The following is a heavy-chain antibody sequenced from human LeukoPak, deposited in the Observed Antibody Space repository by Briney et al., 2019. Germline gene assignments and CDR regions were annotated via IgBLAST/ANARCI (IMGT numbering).Heavy chain of an antibody. J-gene: IGHJ6*02. V-gene: IGHV3-30*18. CDR2: ISYDGSNK. CDR3: AKDRCGDLGPYYYYYGMDV. CDR1: GFTFSSYG. Sequence: PGGSLRLSCAAPGFTFSSYGMHWVRQAPGKGLEWVAVISYDGSNKYYADSVKGRFTISRDNSKNTLYLQMNSLRAEDTAVYYCAKDRCGDLGPYYYYYGMDVWGQGTTVTVSS. D-gene: IGHD7-27*01.